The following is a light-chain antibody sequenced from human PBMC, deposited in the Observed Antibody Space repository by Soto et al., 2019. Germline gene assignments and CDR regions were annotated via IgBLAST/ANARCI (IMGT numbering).Light chain of an antibody. Sequence: EIVLTQSPGTLSLSPGERATLSCRASQSVSSYLALYQQKPVQAPSLLNYNASTLKSGVPSRFSGSGSGTEFTLTISSLQPDDFATYYCQHYNSYSEAFGQGTKVDIK. V-gene: IGKV3-15*01. CDR3: QHYNSYSEA. J-gene: IGKJ1*01. CDR2: NAS. CDR1: QSVSSY.